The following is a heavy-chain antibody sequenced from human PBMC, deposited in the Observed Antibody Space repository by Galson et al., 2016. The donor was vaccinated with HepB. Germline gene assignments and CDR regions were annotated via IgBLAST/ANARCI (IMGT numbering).Heavy chain of an antibody. CDR1: GFSFSNYA. V-gene: IGHV3-23*01. CDR3: SFSWGGCSSITCLFDFDF. J-gene: IGHJ4*02. D-gene: IGHD2-2*01. Sequence: SLRLSCAASGFSFSNYAMSWVRQAPGKGLEWVSVISGSGDSTYYSDSVKGRFTISRDNSKKTLFLQMDSRMAEDTAVYYCSFSWGGCSSITCLFDFDFWGQGTLVTVSS. CDR2: ISGSGDST.